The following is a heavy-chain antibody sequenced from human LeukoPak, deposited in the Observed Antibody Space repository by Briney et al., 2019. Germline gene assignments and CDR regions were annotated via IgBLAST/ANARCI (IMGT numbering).Heavy chain of an antibody. CDR2: IWYDGSNK. D-gene: IGHD5-18*01. Sequence: QPGRSLRLSCAASGFTFSSYGMHWVRQAPGKGLEWVAVIWYDGSNKYYADSVKGRFTISRDNSKNTLYLQMNSLRAEDTAVYYCAREGYSYGGYFDYWGQGTLVTVSS. CDR1: GFTFSSYG. CDR3: AREGYSYGGYFDY. V-gene: IGHV3-33*01. J-gene: IGHJ4*02.